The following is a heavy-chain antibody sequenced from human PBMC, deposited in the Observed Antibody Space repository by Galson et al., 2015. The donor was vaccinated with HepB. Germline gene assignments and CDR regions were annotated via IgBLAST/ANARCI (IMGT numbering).Heavy chain of an antibody. V-gene: IGHV3-48*04. CDR3: ASEYYDSSGYYSDFDY. Sequence: SLRLSCAASGFTFSSYSMNWVRQAPGKGLEWVSYISSSSSTIYYADSVKGRFTISRDNAKNSLYLQMNSLRAEDTAVYYCASEYYDSSGYYSDFDYWGQGTLVTVSS. CDR2: ISSSSSTI. CDR1: GFTFSSYS. D-gene: IGHD3-22*01. J-gene: IGHJ4*02.